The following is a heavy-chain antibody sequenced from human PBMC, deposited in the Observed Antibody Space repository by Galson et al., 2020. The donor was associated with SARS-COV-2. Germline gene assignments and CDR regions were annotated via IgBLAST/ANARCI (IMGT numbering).Heavy chain of an antibody. Sequence: WVRQAPGQGLEWMGWINPNSGGTNYAQKFQGRVTMTRDTSISTAYMELSRLRSDDTAVYYCARPDFWSGYYTLDYWGQGTLVTVSS. V-gene: IGHV1-2*02. D-gene: IGHD3-3*01. CDR3: ARPDFWSGYYTLDY. J-gene: IGHJ4*02. CDR2: INPNSGGT.